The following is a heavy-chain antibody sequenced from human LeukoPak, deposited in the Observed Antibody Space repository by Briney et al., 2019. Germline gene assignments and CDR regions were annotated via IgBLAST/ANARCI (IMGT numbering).Heavy chain of an antibody. CDR1: GFIFRGYG. CDR3: AREKQNWEGGIDYYYYMDV. Sequence: PGGSLRVSCVASGFIFRGYGMHWVRQAPGKGLEWVAYIRFDGGSQYYADAVKGRFTISRDNAKDTLYLQMNSLRVEDTAVYYCAREKQNWEGGIDYYYYMDVWGKGTTVTVSS. V-gene: IGHV3-30*02. J-gene: IGHJ6*03. CDR2: IRFDGGSQ. D-gene: IGHD7-27*01.